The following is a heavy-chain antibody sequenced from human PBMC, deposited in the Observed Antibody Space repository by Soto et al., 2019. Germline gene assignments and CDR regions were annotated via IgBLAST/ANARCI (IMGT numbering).Heavy chain of an antibody. D-gene: IGHD2-8*01. CDR2: IIPIFGTA. CDR3: ASGASVLMVYATNHGMDV. CDR1: GGTFTSYA. V-gene: IGHV1-69*13. J-gene: IGHJ6*02. Sequence: SVKVSCKASGGTFTSYAINWVRQAPGQGLEWMGGIIPIFGTANYAQKFQGRVTMTADESTSTAYMELSSLRSEDTAVYYCASGASVLMVYATNHGMDVWGQGTTVTVSS.